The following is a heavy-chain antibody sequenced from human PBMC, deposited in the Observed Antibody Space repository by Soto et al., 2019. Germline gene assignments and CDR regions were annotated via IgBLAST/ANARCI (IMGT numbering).Heavy chain of an antibody. D-gene: IGHD2-2*02. CDR2: INPNSGGT. Sequence: QVQLVQSGAEVKKPGASVKVSCKATGYTFTGYYMHWVRQAPGQGLEWMGWINPNSGGTNYAQKFQGRVTMTRDTSISTAYMELSRLRSDDTAVYYCARDGVVPAAIPPYYYYGMDVWGQGTTVTVSS. CDR3: ARDGVVPAAIPPYYYYGMDV. CDR1: GYTFTGYY. J-gene: IGHJ6*02. V-gene: IGHV1-2*02.